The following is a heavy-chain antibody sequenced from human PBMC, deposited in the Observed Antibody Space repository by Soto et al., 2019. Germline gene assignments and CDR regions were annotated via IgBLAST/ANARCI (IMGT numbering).Heavy chain of an antibody. Sequence: EVQLVETGGGLIQPGGSLRLSCAASGFTVSSNYMSWVRQAPGRGLEWVSTIFSGGTTHYADSVKGRFTISRDSSKNTLYLQMNSLRAEDTAIYYCARETVPPSYHYYDCWGQGTLATVSS. D-gene: IGHD2-2*01. CDR1: GFTVSSNY. CDR2: IFSGGTT. V-gene: IGHV3-53*02. J-gene: IGHJ4*02. CDR3: ARETVPPSYHYYDC.